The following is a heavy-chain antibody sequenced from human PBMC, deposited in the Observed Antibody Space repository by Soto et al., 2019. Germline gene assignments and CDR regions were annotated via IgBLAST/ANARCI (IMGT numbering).Heavy chain of an antibody. Sequence: QVQLVQSGAEVKKPGASVKVSCKASGYTFTSYGISWVRQAPGQGLEWMGWISAYNGNTNYAQKLQGSVTMTTDTPTSTAYMELRSLRSDDTAVYYCARGLRALGSNSRRAFDIWGQGTIVTVSS. CDR3: ARGLRALGSNSRRAFDI. CDR2: ISAYNGNT. D-gene: IGHD2-2*01. J-gene: IGHJ3*02. CDR1: GYTFTSYG. V-gene: IGHV1-18*01.